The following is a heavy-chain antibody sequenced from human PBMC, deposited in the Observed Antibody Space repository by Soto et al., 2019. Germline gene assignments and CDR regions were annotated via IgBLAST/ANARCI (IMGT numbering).Heavy chain of an antibody. CDR1: GFTFSDYY. J-gene: IGHJ4*02. V-gene: IGHV3-11*06. D-gene: IGHD3-22*01. Sequence: QVQLVESGGSLVKPGGSLRLSCAASGFTFSDYYMSWIRQAPGKGLEWVSYISSSSSYTNYADSVKGRFTISRDNAKNSLYLQMNSLRAEDTAVYYCARDGVRGSGYGPFDYWGQGTLVTVSS. CDR2: ISSSSSYT. CDR3: ARDGVRGSGYGPFDY.